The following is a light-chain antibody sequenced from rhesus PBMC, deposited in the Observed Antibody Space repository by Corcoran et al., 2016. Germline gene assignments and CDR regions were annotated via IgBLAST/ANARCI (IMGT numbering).Light chain of an antibody. Sequence: DIQMTQSPSSLSASVGDTVTITCRASQTINSWLAWYKQKSGKAPKLLIYKASSLESGVPSRFSGSCSVTDCTLTISNLQSEDLATYYCQQYATSPPTFGPGSRVEIK. J-gene: IGKJ1*01. CDR2: KAS. CDR1: QTINSW. V-gene: IGKV1-22*01. CDR3: QQYATSPPT.